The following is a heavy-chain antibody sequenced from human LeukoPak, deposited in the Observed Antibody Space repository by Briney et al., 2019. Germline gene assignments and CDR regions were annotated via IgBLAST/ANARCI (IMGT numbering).Heavy chain of an antibody. D-gene: IGHD4-11*01. CDR2: INTDGSST. CDR3: TVDYSNYEAFDI. V-gene: IGHV3-74*01. J-gene: IGHJ3*02. Sequence: GGSLRLSCAASGFTFSSYWMHWVRQAPGKGLVWVSRINTDGSSTSYADSVKGRFTISRDNAKNTLYLQMNSLRAEDTAVYYCTVDYSNYEAFDIWGQGIMVTVSS. CDR1: GFTFSSYW.